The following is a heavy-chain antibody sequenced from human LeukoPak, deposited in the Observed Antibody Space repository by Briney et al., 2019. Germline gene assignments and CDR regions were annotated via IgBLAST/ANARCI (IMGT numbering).Heavy chain of an antibody. CDR2: MNPNSGNT. J-gene: IGHJ6*02. Sequence: ASVKVSCKASVYTFSSDDINWVRQATGQGLEWMGWMNPNSGNTGYVQKFQGRVTVTRNTSISTAYMELSSLRSDDTAVYYCARAKTKVVVATVYYYYGMDVWGQGTTVTVSS. CDR3: ARAKTKVVVATVYYYYGMDV. CDR1: VYTFSSDD. D-gene: IGHD2-15*01. V-gene: IGHV1-8*01.